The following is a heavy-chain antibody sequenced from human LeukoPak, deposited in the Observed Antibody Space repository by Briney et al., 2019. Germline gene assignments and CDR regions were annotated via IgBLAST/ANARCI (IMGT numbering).Heavy chain of an antibody. Sequence: GSSVKVSCKASGGTFSSYVISWVRQAPGQGLEWMGGIIPIFGTANYAQKFQGRVTITADESTSTAYMELSSLRSEDTAVYYCASAYSGYCSSTSCSDYWGQGTLVTVSS. J-gene: IGHJ4*02. CDR3: ASAYSGYCSSTSCSDY. CDR1: GGTFSSYV. V-gene: IGHV1-69*01. D-gene: IGHD2-2*01. CDR2: IIPIFGTA.